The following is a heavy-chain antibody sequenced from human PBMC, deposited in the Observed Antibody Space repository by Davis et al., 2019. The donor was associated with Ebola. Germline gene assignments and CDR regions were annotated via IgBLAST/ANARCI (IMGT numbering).Heavy chain of an antibody. D-gene: IGHD2-15*01. CDR1: GYTFTSYG. J-gene: IGHJ4*02. V-gene: IGHV1-18*01. CDR2: ISAYNGNT. CDR3: ARDAGSCYYVSKDCPFDY. Sequence: ASVKVSCKASGYTFTSYGISWVRQAPGQGLEWMGWISAYNGNTNYAQKLQGRVTMTTDTSTSTAYMELSSLRSEDTAVYYCARDAGSCYYVSKDCPFDYWGQGTLVTVSS.